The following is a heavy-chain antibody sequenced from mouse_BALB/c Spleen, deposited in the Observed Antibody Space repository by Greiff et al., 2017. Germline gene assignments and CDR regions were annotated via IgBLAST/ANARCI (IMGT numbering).Heavy chain of an antibody. CDR1: GFTFSSYA. V-gene: IGHV5-9-3*01. Sequence: DVMLVESGGGLVKPGGSLKLSCAASGFTFSSYAMSWVRQTPEKRLEWVATISSGGSYTYYPDSVKGRFTISRDNAKNTLYLQMSSLRSEDTAMYYCARHENYWGQGTSVTVSS. CDR2: ISSGGSYT. CDR3: ARHENY. J-gene: IGHJ4*01.